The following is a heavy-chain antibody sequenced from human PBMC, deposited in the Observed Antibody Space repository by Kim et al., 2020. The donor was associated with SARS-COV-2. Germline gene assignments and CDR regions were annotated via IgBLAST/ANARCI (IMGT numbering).Heavy chain of an antibody. CDR1: GFTFSSYG. Sequence: GGSLRLSCAASGFTFSSYGMHWVRQAPGKGLEWVAVIWYDGSNKYYADSVKGRFTISRDNSKNTLYLQMNSLRAEDTAVYYCARVQQSWVYYYYGMDVWGQGTTVTVSS. CDR2: IWYDGSNK. D-gene: IGHD6-13*01. J-gene: IGHJ6*02. CDR3: ARVQQSWVYYYYGMDV. V-gene: IGHV3-33*01.